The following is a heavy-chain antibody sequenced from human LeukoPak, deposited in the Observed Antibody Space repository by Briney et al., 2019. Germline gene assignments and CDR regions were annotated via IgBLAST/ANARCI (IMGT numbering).Heavy chain of an antibody. V-gene: IGHV1-69*13. CDR2: IIPIFGTA. D-gene: IGHD3-9*01. CDR1: GGTFSSYA. CDR3: ARTLAPLRYFDWRYFDY. Sequence: SVKVSCKASGGTFSSYAISWVRQAPGQGLEWMGGIIPIFGTANYAQKFQGRVTITADESTSTAYMELSSLRSEDTAVYYCARTLAPLRYFDWRYFDYWDQGTLVTVSS. J-gene: IGHJ4*02.